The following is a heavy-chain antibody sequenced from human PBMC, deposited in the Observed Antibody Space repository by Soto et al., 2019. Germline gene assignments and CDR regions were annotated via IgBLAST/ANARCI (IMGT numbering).Heavy chain of an antibody. CDR2: IFHSGST. V-gene: IGHV4-4*02. CDR1: NASISNDNW. CDR3: ARINYHGFRNFDH. J-gene: IGHJ4*02. D-gene: IGHD3-10*01. Sequence: QVQLQESGPRLVKPSGTLSLTCAVSNASISNDNWWTWVRQSPGKGLEWIDEIFHSGSTNYNPSLRSRVTVSVDKSKNQYSLKLTSVTAADTAVYYCARINYHGFRNFDHWRQGTLVPVSS.